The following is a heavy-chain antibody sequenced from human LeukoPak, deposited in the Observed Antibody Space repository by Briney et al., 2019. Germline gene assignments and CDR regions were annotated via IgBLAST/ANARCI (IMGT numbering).Heavy chain of an antibody. Sequence: SETLSLTCAVYGGSFSGYYWSWIRQPPGKGLEWIGEVNHSGSTNYNPSLKSRVTISVDTSKNQFSLKLSSVTAADTAVYYCARQPYYYDSSGYYSAYYFDYWGQGTLVTISS. V-gene: IGHV4-34*01. CDR2: VNHSGST. CDR1: GGSFSGYY. D-gene: IGHD3-22*01. J-gene: IGHJ4*02. CDR3: ARQPYYYDSSGYYSAYYFDY.